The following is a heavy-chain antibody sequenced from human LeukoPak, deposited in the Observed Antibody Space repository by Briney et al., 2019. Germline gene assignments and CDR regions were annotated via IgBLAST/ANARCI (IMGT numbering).Heavy chain of an antibody. J-gene: IGHJ4*02. D-gene: IGHD3-22*01. Sequence: GGSLRLSCAASGFTFSSYAMSWVRQAPGKGLEWVSAISGSGGSTYYADSVKGRFTISRDNSKNTLYLQMNSLRAEDAAVYYCAKTSGRYYYDSSGPEAYFDYWGQGTLVTVSS. V-gene: IGHV3-23*01. CDR3: AKTSGRYYYDSSGPEAYFDY. CDR2: ISGSGGST. CDR1: GFTFSSYA.